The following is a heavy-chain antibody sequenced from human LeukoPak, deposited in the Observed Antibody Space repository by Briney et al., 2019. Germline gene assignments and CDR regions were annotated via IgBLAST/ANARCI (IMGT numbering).Heavy chain of an antibody. J-gene: IGHJ5*02. CDR1: GFTFSNAW. V-gene: IGHV3-15*01. D-gene: IGHD3-22*01. CDR2: IKSKTDGGTT. Sequence: SGGSLRLSCAASGFTFSNAWMSWVRQAPGKGLEWVGRIKSKTDGGTTDYAAPVKGRFTISRDDSKNTLYLQMNSLKTEDTAVYYCTTDAVYDSNPFDPWGQGTLVTVSS. CDR3: TTDAVYDSNPFDP.